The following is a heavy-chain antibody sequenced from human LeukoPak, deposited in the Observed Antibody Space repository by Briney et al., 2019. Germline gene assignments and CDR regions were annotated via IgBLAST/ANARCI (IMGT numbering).Heavy chain of an antibody. J-gene: IGHJ4*02. CDR3: ARNLIPEQLVLNF. CDR1: DDSITMYY. V-gene: IGHV4-59*01. CDR2: VDHTGST. D-gene: IGHD6-13*01. Sequence: TSETLSLTCSVSDDSITMYYWTWIRQPPGKGLEWIGYVDHTGSTSYSPSLKSRVTMSVDTSKNQFSLNLKSVTPEDTAVYYCARNLIPEQLVLNFWGQGTLVTVSS.